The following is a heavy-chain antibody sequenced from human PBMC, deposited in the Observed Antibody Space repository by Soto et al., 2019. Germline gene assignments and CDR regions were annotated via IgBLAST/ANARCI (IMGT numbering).Heavy chain of an antibody. CDR2: IKSKTDGGTT. Sequence: EVQLVESGGGLVKPGGSLRLSCAASGFTFSNAWINWVRQAPGKGLEWVGRIKSKTDGGTTDYAETVKGRFAISRDDSNNMVYLQMNSLKIEDTAVYYCTTDSYSTIIIVRFDYWGHGTLVTVSP. CDR1: GFTFSNAW. D-gene: IGHD3-22*01. V-gene: IGHV3-15*07. J-gene: IGHJ4*01. CDR3: TTDSYSTIIIVRFDY.